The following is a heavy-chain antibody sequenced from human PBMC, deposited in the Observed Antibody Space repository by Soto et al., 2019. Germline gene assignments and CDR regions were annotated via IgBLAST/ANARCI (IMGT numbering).Heavy chain of an antibody. CDR1: GFTFSSYA. J-gene: IGHJ6*02. Sequence: PGGSLRLSCAASGFTFSSYAIGWVRQAPGEGLEWVAVISYDGSNKYYADSVKGRFTISRDNSKNTQYLQMNSLRAEDSAVYYCARDRVGGPYYYYGMDVWGRGTTVTVSS. CDR2: ISYDGSNK. V-gene: IGHV3-30-3*01. D-gene: IGHD2-15*01. CDR3: ARDRVGGPYYYYGMDV.